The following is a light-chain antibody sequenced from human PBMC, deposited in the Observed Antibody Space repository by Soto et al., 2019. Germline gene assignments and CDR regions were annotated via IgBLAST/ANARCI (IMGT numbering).Light chain of an antibody. V-gene: IGKV3-15*01. J-gene: IGKJ5*01. CDR1: QSVSCK. CDR2: GAS. CDR3: QLSQQRSTWPPIA. Sequence: TVMTKSPATLSVSPGERATRSCRASQSVSCKLAWYQQKPGQPPRLLIYGASTRATGIPARFSGSGSGTDFTLSISSLEPEDFAVYYCQLSQQRSTWPPIAFGQGTRPAN.